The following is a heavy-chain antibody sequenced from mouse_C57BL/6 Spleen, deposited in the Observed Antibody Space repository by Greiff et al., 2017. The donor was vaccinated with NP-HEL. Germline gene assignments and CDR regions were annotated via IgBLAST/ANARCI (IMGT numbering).Heavy chain of an antibody. CDR3: ARGVPNRYFDV. CDR2: ISSGSSTI. V-gene: IGHV5-17*01. J-gene: IGHJ1*03. CDR1: GFTFSDYG. D-gene: IGHD4-1*01. Sequence: EVKLVESGGGLVKPGGSLKLSCAASGFTFSDYGMHWVRQAPEKGLEWVAYISSGSSTIYYADTVKGRFTISRDNAKNTLFLQMTSLRSEDTAMYYCARGVPNRYFDVWGTGTTVTVSS.